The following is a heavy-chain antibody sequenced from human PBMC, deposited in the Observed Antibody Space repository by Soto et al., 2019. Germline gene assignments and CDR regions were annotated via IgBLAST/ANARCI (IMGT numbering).Heavy chain of an antibody. CDR1: GFSLRTNEMG. CDR3: ARRSVSETNYFDP. J-gene: IGHJ5*02. Sequence: QITLKESGPPLVKPTQTLTLTCTFSGFSLRTNEMGVGWIRQPPGKALEWLALFFWDDDKHTNPSLSARLTITKDTSKNQVVLTMTNMEPVDTATYYCARRSVSETNYFDPWGQGILVTVSS. CDR2: FFWDDDK. V-gene: IGHV2-5*02.